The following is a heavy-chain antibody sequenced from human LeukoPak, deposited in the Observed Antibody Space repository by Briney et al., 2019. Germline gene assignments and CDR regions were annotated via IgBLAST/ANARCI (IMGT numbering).Heavy chain of an antibody. CDR2: IRSSGSTI. Sequence: GGSLRLSCAASGFTFSSYEMNWVRQAPGKGLEWVSYIRSSGSTIYYADSVKGRFTISRDNAKNSLYLQMNSLRAEDTAVYYCAREDCSGGSCYNNWFDPWGQGTLVTVSS. V-gene: IGHV3-48*03. D-gene: IGHD2-15*01. J-gene: IGHJ5*02. CDR1: GFTFSSYE. CDR3: AREDCSGGSCYNNWFDP.